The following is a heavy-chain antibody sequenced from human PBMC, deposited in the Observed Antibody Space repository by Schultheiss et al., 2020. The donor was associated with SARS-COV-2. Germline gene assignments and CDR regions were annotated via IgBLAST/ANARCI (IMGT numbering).Heavy chain of an antibody. D-gene: IGHD1-26*01. Sequence: ASVKVSCKASGYTFTSHYMHWVRQAPGQGLEWMGGIIPIFGTANYAQKFQGRVTMTRNTSISTAYMELSSLRSEDTTVYHCAHLGGATRADFYYYMDVWGKGTTVTVSS. CDR1: GYTFTSHY. V-gene: IGHV1-8*02. CDR2: IIPIFGTA. CDR3: AHLGGATRADFYYYMDV. J-gene: IGHJ6*03.